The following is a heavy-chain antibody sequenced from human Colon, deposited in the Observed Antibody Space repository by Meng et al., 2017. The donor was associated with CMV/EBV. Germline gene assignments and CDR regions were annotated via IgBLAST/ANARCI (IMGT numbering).Heavy chain of an antibody. CDR2: MKPNSGNT. Sequence: QVQLVQSGAEVKNPGASVKVSCKASGYTFTSYDINWVRQATGQGLEWMGWMKPNSGNTGYAQKFQGRVTMTRNTSISTDYMELSGLRSEDTAVYYCARENSGYDNRRGFDYWGQGTLVTVSS. J-gene: IGHJ4*02. CDR1: GYTFTSYD. V-gene: IGHV1-8*01. D-gene: IGHD5-12*01. CDR3: ARENSGYDNRRGFDY.